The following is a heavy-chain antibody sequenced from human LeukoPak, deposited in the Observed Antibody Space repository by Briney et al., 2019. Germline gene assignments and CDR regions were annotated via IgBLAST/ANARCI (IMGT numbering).Heavy chain of an antibody. V-gene: IGHV3-74*01. J-gene: IGHJ6*04. CDR3: AELGITMIGGV. CDR1: GFTFSSYW. D-gene: IGHD3-10*02. CDR2: IQSDGST. Sequence: GGSLRLSCVASGFTFSSYWMHWVRQTPGQGLMWVARIQSDGSTIYADSVQSRFTISRDNGKNNVYLQMNSLRDEDTAVYYCAELGITMIGGVWGKGTTVTISS.